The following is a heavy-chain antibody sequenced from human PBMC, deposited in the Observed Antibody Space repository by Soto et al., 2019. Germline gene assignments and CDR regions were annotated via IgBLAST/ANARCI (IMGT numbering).Heavy chain of an antibody. J-gene: IGHJ4*02. D-gene: IGHD4-17*01. CDR3: AREKDYGDYLRLDY. CDR2: ISSSSSTI. V-gene: IGHV3-48*01. CDR1: GFTFSSYS. Sequence: GGSLRLSCAASGFTFSSYSMNWVRQAPGKGLEWVSYISSSSSTIYYADSVKGRFTISRDNSKNSLYLQMNSLRAEDTAVYYCAREKDYGDYLRLDYWGQGTLVTVSS.